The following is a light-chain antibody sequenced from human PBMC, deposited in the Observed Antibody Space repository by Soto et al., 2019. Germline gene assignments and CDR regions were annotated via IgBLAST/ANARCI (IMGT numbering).Light chain of an antibody. V-gene: IGLV2-14*03. J-gene: IGLJ1*01. Sequence: QSALTQPASVSGSPGKSISISCTGTSSDVGAYDFVSWYQQHPDKAPKLLIYEVSNRPSGVSDRFSGSKSVNTATLTISGLQAEDEADYYCSSHTTSNTRVFGTGTKLTVL. CDR3: SSHTTSNTRV. CDR2: EVS. CDR1: SSDVGAYDF.